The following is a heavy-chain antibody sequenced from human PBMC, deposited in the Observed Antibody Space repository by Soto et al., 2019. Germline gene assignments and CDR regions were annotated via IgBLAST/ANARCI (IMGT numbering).Heavy chain of an antibody. CDR2: IHSGGTT. CDR3: ARGVAGTESPFDF. CDR1: GFTFGGYG. J-gene: IGHJ4*02. D-gene: IGHD6-19*01. V-gene: IGHV3-53*01. Sequence: GGSLRLSCAASGFTFGGYGMNWVRQAPGKGLEWVSVIHSGGTTNYADSVRGRFTISRDNSKNTVYLEMNSLRAEDTAVYYCARGVAGTESPFDFWGQGTLVTVSS.